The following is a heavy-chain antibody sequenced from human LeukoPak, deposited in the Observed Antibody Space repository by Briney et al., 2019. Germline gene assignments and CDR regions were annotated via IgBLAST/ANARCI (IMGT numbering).Heavy chain of an antibody. V-gene: IGHV3-7*03. CDR2: IKQDGSKK. D-gene: IGHD3-22*01. Sequence: GGSLRLSCAASGFTFSGYSMSWVRQAPGKGLEWVANIKQDGSKKNYVDSVKGRFTISRDNAKNSLYLQMNSLRAEDTAVYYCATPLDYYDSSGYHQGGDWGQGTLVTVSS. J-gene: IGHJ4*02. CDR1: GFTFSGYS. CDR3: ATPLDYYDSSGYHQGGD.